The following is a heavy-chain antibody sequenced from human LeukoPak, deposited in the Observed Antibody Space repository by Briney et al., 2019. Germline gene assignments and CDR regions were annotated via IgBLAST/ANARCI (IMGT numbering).Heavy chain of an antibody. CDR1: GFTFSSYG. CDR2: IWYDGSNK. J-gene: IGHJ6*02. D-gene: IGHD6-6*01. V-gene: IGHV3-33*01. Sequence: GGSLRLSYAASGFTFSSYGMHWVRQAPGKGLEWVAVIWYDGSNKYYADSVKGRFTISRDNSNNTLYLQMNSLRAEDTAVYYCARDKGLVSGYYYYGMDVWGQGTTVTVSS. CDR3: ARDKGLVSGYYYYGMDV.